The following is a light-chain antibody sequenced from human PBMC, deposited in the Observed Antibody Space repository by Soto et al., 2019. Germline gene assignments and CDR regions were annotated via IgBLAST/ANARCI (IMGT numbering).Light chain of an antibody. CDR1: QSVLDSSNKINY. CDR3: QQYYGLQT. CDR2: WAS. Sequence: DIVMTQSPDSLAVSLGERATINCKSSQSVLDSSNKINYLAWYQQKPGQPPKLLIYWASTRESGVPDRFSGNGSATDFTLTISSLQAEDVAVYYCQQYYGLQTFGQGTKVEIK. V-gene: IGKV4-1*01. J-gene: IGKJ1*01.